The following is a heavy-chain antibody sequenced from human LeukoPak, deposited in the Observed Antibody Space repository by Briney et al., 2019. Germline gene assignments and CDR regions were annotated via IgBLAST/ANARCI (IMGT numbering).Heavy chain of an antibody. D-gene: IGHD6-13*01. V-gene: IGHV1-2*02. J-gene: IGHJ6*03. CDR3: AKAAAGSQHSYYYYYYLDV. CDR1: GYTFTGYY. Sequence: ASVKVSCKASGYTFTGYYMHWVRQAPGQGLEWMGWINPNSGGTNYAQKFQGRVTMTRDTSISTAYMALSRLRSDDTAVYYCAKAAAGSQHSYYYYYYLDVWGTGTTVTISS. CDR2: INPNSGGT.